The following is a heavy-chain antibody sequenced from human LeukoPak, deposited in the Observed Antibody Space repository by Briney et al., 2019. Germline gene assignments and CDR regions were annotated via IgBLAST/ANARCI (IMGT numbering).Heavy chain of an antibody. J-gene: IGHJ6*03. CDR2: INHSSTT. D-gene: IGHD2-8*01. CDR1: GWSFSGYY. Sequence: SGTLSLTCAVYGWSFSGYYWSWVRQPPGKGLEWVGEINHSSTTNYNPSLKSRVTISLDRSKNQVSLKLSSVTAADTAVYYCASSRVYDSGLWYYHMDVWGKGTTVTVSS. V-gene: IGHV4-34*01. CDR3: ASSRVYDSGLWYYHMDV.